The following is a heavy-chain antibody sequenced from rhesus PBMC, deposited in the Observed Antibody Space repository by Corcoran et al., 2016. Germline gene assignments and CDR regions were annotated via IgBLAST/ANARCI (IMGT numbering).Heavy chain of an antibody. J-gene: IGHJ4*01. CDR2: IYGSSTST. CDR1: GGSISDSYR. Sequence: QVQLQESGPGVVKPSETLSLTCAVSGGSISDSYRWSWIRQPPGKGLEWIGYIYGSSTSTNYNPSLKSRVTISKDTSKNQFSLKLSSVTAADTAVYYCARDMGSSYYFDYWGQGVLVTVSS. CDR3: ARDMGSSYYFDY. D-gene: IGHD4-29*01. V-gene: IGHV4S10*01.